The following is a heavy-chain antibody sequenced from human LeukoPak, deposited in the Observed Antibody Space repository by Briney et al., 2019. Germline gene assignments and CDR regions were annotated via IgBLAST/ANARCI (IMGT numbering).Heavy chain of an antibody. Sequence: PGWSLRLSCAASGFTFSSYWMHWVRQAPGKGLVWVSRINSDGRSRTYADPVKGRFTISRDNAKNTLSLQMNSLRTEDTAVYYCAREVCIGGSCSVFDYWGQGTRDTVSS. V-gene: IGHV3-74*01. CDR2: INSDGRSR. CDR1: GFTFSSYW. CDR3: AREVCIGGSCSVFDY. D-gene: IGHD2-15*01. J-gene: IGHJ4*02.